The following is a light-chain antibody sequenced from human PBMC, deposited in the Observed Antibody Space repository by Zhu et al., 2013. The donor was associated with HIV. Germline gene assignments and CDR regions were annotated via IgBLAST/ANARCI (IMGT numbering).Light chain of an antibody. Sequence: EIVLTQSPGSLSLSRGERATLSCRASQSVGSSLAWYQQKPGQSPRLLIYGASTRATGIPDRFSGSGSGTDFTLTISRLEPEDFAVYYCQQYGRSPHSFGQGTKLEIK. CDR3: QQYGRSPHS. V-gene: IGKV3-20*01. CDR2: GAS. J-gene: IGKJ2*03. CDR1: QSVGSS.